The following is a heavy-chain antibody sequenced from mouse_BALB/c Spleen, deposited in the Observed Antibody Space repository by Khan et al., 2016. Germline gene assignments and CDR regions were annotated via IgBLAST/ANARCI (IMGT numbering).Heavy chain of an antibody. V-gene: IGHV3-2*02. CDR2: ISYSGST. D-gene: IGHD1-2*01. CDR3: ARTARIKY. CDR1: GYSITSGYG. Sequence: EVQLQESGPGLVKPSQSLSLTCTVTGYSITSGYGWNWIRQFPGNKLEWMGYISYSGSTNYNPSLQSRISIHRDTSKNQFFLQLNSVTTEDTATYYCARTARIKYWGQGTTLTVSS. J-gene: IGHJ2*01.